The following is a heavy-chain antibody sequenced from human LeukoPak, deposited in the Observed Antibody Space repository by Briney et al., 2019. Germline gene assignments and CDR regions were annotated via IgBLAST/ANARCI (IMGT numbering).Heavy chain of an antibody. CDR1: GGSISSYY. D-gene: IGHD6-6*01. Sequence: PSETLSLTCTVSGGSISSYYWSWIRQPPGKGLEWIGYIYYSGSTNYNPSLQSRVTISADTSKNQFSLKLSSVTAADTAVYYCARVDPDSSSTLEVFDYWGQGTLVTVSS. J-gene: IGHJ4*02. CDR2: IYYSGST. V-gene: IGHV4-59*01. CDR3: ARVDPDSSSTLEVFDY.